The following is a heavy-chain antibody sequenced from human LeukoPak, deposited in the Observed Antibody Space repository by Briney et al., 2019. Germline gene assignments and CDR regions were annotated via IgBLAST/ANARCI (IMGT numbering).Heavy chain of an antibody. CDR1: GGSISTILYY. V-gene: IGHV4-39*07. Sequence: PSETLSLTCTVSGGSISTILYYWGWIRQPPGKGLEWIGSMLHSGKTYYNPSLKSRVTISVDTFKHQFSLDLSYVTAADAAVYYCSADDNGDHNWFDPWGQGTLVTVSS. D-gene: IGHD4-17*01. J-gene: IGHJ5*02. CDR3: SADDNGDHNWFDP. CDR2: MLHSGKT.